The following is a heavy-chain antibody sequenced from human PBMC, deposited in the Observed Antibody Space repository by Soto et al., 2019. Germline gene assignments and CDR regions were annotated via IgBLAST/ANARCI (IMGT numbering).Heavy chain of an antibody. CDR1: GGSFSGYY. J-gene: IGHJ5*02. V-gene: IGHV4-34*01. Sequence: SETLSLTCAVSGGSFSGYYWSWIRQPPGKGLEWIGEINHSGSTNYNPSLKGRVTISVDTSKNQFSLKLSSVTAADTAVYYCARALAAAARREPVRGPWGQGTLVTVSS. CDR2: INHSGST. CDR3: ARALAAAARREPVRGP. D-gene: IGHD6-13*01.